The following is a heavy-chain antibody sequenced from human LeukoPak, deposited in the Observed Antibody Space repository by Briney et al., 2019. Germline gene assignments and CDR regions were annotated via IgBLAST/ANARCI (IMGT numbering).Heavy chain of an antibody. CDR1: GGSISSYY. CDR2: IYYIGST. Sequence: SETLSLTCTVSGGSISSYYWSWVRHPPAKGLGWIGYIYYIGSTNYNPSLKSRVTISVDTSKNQFSLKPRSARLADTARDNCATAKDWFHPWGQGTEACVSS. J-gene: IGHJ5*02. CDR3: ATAKDWFHP. V-gene: IGHV4-59*01.